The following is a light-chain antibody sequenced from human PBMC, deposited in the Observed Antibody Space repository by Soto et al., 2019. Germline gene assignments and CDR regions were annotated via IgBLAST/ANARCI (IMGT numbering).Light chain of an antibody. CDR3: AAWDDSLTGLNV. J-gene: IGLJ1*01. V-gene: IGLV1-44*01. CDR2: NNN. CDR1: SSNIGRNT. Sequence: QSVLSQPPSASGTPGQRVAISCSGSSSNIGRNTVNWYQQLPGTAPKLLIYNNNQRPSGVPDRFSGSKSGTSASLAISGLQSEDEADYYCAAWDDSLTGLNVFGTVTKLTVL.